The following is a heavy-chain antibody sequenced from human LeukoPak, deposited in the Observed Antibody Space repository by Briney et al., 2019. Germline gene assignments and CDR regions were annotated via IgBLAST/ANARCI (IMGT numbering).Heavy chain of an antibody. CDR3: ARGRGAVAGKQSHYYYGMDV. Sequence: SETLSLTCAVYGGSFSGYYWSWIRQPPGKGLEWIGEINHSGSTNYNPSLKSRVTISVDTSKNQFSLKLSSVTAADTAVYYCARGRGAVAGKQSHYYYGMDVWGKGTTVTVSS. CDR1: GGSFSGYY. D-gene: IGHD6-19*01. CDR2: INHSGST. J-gene: IGHJ6*04. V-gene: IGHV4-34*01.